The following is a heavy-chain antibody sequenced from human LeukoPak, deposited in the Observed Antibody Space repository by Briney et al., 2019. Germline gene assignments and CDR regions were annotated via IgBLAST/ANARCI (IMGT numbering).Heavy chain of an antibody. J-gene: IGHJ4*02. D-gene: IGHD6-13*01. CDR2: INPGGGST. CDR1: GYTFTSYY. V-gene: IGHV1-46*01. CDR3: ARGAIAAAHGY. Sequence: GASVKVSCKASGYTFTSYYMHWVRQAPGQGLEWMGIINPGGGSTTYAQKFQGRVTMTRDTSTSTVYMELSSLRSEDTAVYYCARGAIAAAHGYWGQGTLVTVSS.